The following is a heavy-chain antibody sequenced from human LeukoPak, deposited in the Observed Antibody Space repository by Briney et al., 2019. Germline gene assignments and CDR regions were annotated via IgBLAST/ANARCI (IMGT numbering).Heavy chain of an antibody. CDR2: INNSGTRT. V-gene: IGHV3-23*05. Sequence: GGTLRLSCAASGITIRNYGMTWVRQAPGRGLQWVSSINNSGTRTFYEDSVRGRFTISRDDSKNTIYLQMNSLRPEDTAVYYCANWPELRSSSSWFYYWGQGTLVTVSS. CDR3: ANWPELRSSSSWFYY. D-gene: IGHD6-13*01. J-gene: IGHJ4*02. CDR1: GITIRNYG.